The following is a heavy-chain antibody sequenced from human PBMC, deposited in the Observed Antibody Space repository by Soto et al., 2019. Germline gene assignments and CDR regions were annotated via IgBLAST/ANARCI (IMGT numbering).Heavy chain of an antibody. Sequence: SETLSLTCTVSGGSISSGGYYWNWIRQHPGKGLEWIGYIYYSGTTYYNPSLKSRVTISVDTSKNQFSLKLSSVTAADTAVYYCAASCVGCGGFNYYGMDGWGQGTTVTVSS. D-gene: IGHD2-21*01. CDR3: AASCVGCGGFNYYGMDG. J-gene: IGHJ6*02. CDR1: GGSISSGGYY. CDR2: IYYSGTT. V-gene: IGHV4-31*03.